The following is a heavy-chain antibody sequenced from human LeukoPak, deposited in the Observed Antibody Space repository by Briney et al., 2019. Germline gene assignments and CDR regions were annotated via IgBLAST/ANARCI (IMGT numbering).Heavy chain of an antibody. V-gene: IGHV1-46*01. CDR3: ARDKKLRYFDWLSKAGHAFDI. CDR1: GYTFTSYY. CDR2: INPSGGST. D-gene: IGHD3-9*01. Sequence: ASVKVSCKASGYTFTSYYMHWVRQAPGQGLEWMGIINPSGGSTSYAQKFQGRVTMTRDTSTSTVYMELSSLRSEDTAVYYCARDKKLRYFDWLSKAGHAFDIWGQGTVVTVSS. J-gene: IGHJ3*02.